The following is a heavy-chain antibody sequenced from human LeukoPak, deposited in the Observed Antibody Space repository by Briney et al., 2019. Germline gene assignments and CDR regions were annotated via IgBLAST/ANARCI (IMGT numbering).Heavy chain of an antibody. Sequence: GGSLRLSCTASGFTFGDYAMSWVRQAPGKRLEWVGFIRSKAYGGTTEYAASVKGRFTISRDDSKSIAYLQMNSLKTEDTAVYYCTSESTSSGWYGEYFQHWGQGTLVTVSS. J-gene: IGHJ1*01. CDR2: IRSKAYGGTT. CDR3: TSESTSSGWYGEYFQH. CDR1: GFTFGDYA. V-gene: IGHV3-49*04. D-gene: IGHD6-19*01.